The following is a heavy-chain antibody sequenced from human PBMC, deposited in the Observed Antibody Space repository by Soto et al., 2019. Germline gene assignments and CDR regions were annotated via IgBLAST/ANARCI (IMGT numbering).Heavy chain of an antibody. CDR2: INPNSGGT. V-gene: IGHV1-2*02. CDR3: ARNVPLGKPCDY. CDR1: GYTFTGKY. D-gene: IGHD2-15*01. Sequence: SVKDSCKASGYTFTGKYMHWVRQAPGQGLEWKGYINPNSGGTNYAQKFQGRVTMTSDTSISTANMELSRLRSDGPAAHYRARNVPLGKPCDY. J-gene: IGHJ4*01.